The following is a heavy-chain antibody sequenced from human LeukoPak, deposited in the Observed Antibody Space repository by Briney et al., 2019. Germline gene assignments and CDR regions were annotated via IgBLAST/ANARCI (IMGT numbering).Heavy chain of an antibody. V-gene: IGHV3-30*03. J-gene: IGHJ6*02. Sequence: GGSLRLSCAASGFTFSSYGMHWVRQAPGKGLEWVAVISYDGSNKHYADSVKGRFTISRDNSKNTLYLQMNSLRAEDTAVYYCASRTLYCSGGSCEYGMDVWGQGTTVTVSS. D-gene: IGHD2-15*01. CDR2: ISYDGSNK. CDR1: GFTFSSYG. CDR3: ASRTLYCSGGSCEYGMDV.